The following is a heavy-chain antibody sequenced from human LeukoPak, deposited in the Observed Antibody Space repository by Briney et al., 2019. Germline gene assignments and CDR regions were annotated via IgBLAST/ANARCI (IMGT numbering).Heavy chain of an antibody. D-gene: IGHD5-24*01. CDR3: TRSGDGYNRDWFDP. CDR2: IRSKANSYAT. V-gene: IGHV3-73*01. CDR1: GFTFSGSA. Sequence: GGSLRLSCAASGFTFSGSAMHWVRQASGKGLEWVGRIRSKANSYATAYAASVKGRLTISRDDSKNTAYLQMNSLKTEDTAVYYCTRSGDGYNRDWFDPWGQGTLVTVSS. J-gene: IGHJ5*02.